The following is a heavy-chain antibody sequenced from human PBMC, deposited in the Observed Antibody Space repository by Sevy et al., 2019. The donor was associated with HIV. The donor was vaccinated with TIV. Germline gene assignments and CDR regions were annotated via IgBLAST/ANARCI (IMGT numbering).Heavy chain of an antibody. V-gene: IGHV4-39*01. CDR1: GGSISSSSYY. D-gene: IGHD2-2*01. J-gene: IGHJ4*02. CDR2: TYYSGST. CDR3: ARPDCSSTSCYVDY. Sequence: SETLSLTCTVSGGSISSSSYYWGWIRQPPGKGLEWIGSTYYSGSTYYNPSLKSRVTLSVDTSKNQFSLKLSSVTAADTAVYYCARPDCSSTSCYVDYWGQGTLVTVSS.